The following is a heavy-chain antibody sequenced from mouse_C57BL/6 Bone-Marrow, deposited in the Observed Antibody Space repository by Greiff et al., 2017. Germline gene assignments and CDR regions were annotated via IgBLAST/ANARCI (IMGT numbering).Heavy chain of an antibody. V-gene: IGHV1-26*01. CDR1: GYTFTDYY. CDR2: INPNNGGT. Sequence: EVQLQQSGPELVKPGASVKISCKASGYTFTDYYMNWVKQSPGKSLEWIGDINPNNGGTSYNQKFKGKATLTVDKSSSTAYMELRSLTSEDSAVYYCARDYYGSSGWFAYWGQGTLVTVSA. J-gene: IGHJ3*01. D-gene: IGHD1-1*01. CDR3: ARDYYGSSGWFAY.